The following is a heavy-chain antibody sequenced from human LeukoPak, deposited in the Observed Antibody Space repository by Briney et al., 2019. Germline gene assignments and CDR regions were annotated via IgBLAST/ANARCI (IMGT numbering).Heavy chain of an antibody. CDR2: ITGSGTST. CDR1: GFTFSRYA. D-gene: IGHD3-22*01. Sequence: GGSLRLSCAASGFTFSRYAMTWVRQAPGKGLEWVSSITGSGTSTYADSVKGRFTISRDNSKNTLYLQMNSLRAEDTAVYFCAKNYYDSSGYYWIFDSWGQGTLVTVSS. V-gene: IGHV3-23*01. J-gene: IGHJ4*02. CDR3: AKNYYDSSGYYWIFDS.